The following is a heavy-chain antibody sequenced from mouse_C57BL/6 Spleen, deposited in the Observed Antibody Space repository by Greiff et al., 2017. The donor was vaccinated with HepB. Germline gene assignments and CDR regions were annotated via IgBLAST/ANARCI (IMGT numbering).Heavy chain of an antibody. CDR1: GFTFSDYY. CDR2: INYDGSST. Sequence: DVQLQESEGGLVQPGSSMKLSCTASGFTFSDYYMAWVRQVPEKGLEWVANINYDGSSTYYLDSLKSRFIISRDNAKNILYLQMSSLKSEDTATYYCARDRDYYGSSPPFDYWGQGTTLTVSS. V-gene: IGHV5-16*01. J-gene: IGHJ2*01. CDR3: ARDRDYYGSSPPFDY. D-gene: IGHD1-1*01.